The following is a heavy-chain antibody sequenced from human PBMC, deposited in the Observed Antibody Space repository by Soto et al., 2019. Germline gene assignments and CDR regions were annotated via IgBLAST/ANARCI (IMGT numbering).Heavy chain of an antibody. J-gene: IGHJ4*02. V-gene: IGHV4-4*07. D-gene: IGHD6-6*01. CDR3: AREVAEAGRSLDY. CDR2: IYTRGRT. Sequence: QVQLQESGPGLVKPSETLSLICTVSGGSFSSYYWTWIRQPAGTGREWVGRIYTRGRTNYHPSLRGRVAMSGVTANNQVSLNLTSVTAADTAVYYCAREVAEAGRSLDYWGQGTLVTVSA. CDR1: GGSFSSYY.